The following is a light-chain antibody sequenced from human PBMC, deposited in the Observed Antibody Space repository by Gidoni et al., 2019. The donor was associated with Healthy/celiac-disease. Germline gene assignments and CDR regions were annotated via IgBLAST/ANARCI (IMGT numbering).Light chain of an antibody. CDR2: RNN. CDR1: SSNIGSNY. J-gene: IGLJ3*02. V-gene: IGLV1-47*01. Sequence: QSVLPQPPSASGTPGQRVPISCSGSSSNIGSNYVYGYQQLPGTAPKLLIYRNNQRPSGVPDRFSGSKSGTSASLAISGLRSEDEADYYCAAWDDSLSGRVFGGGTKLTVL. CDR3: AAWDDSLSGRV.